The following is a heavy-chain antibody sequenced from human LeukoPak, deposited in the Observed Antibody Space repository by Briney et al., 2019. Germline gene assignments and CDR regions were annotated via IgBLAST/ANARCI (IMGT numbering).Heavy chain of an antibody. CDR2: INHSGST. Sequence: PSETLSLTCAVYGGSFSGYYWSWIRQPPGKGLEWIGEINHSGSTNYNPSLKSRVTISVDTSKNQFSLKLSSVTAADTAVYYCARGQYCSGGSCYRRGYGMDVWGKGTTATVSS. D-gene: IGHD2-15*01. J-gene: IGHJ6*04. CDR1: GGSFSGYY. V-gene: IGHV4-34*01. CDR3: ARGQYCSGGSCYRRGYGMDV.